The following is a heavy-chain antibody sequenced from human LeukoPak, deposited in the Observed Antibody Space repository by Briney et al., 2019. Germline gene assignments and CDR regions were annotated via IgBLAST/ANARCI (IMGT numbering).Heavy chain of an antibody. V-gene: IGHV4-39*01. Sequence: SETLSLTCTVSGGSISSSIYYWGWIRQPPGKGLEWIGNIYHSGNTYYNPSLKSRVTISVDTSKNQFSLKLSSVTAADTAVFYRAGPGSWFDPWGQGTPVNGSS. CDR1: GGSISSSIYY. D-gene: IGHD1-1*01. J-gene: IGHJ5*01. CDR2: IYHSGNT. CDR3: AGPGSWFDP.